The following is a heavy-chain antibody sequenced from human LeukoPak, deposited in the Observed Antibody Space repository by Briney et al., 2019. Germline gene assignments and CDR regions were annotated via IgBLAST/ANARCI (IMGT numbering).Heavy chain of an antibody. V-gene: IGHV1-18*01. CDR3: ARGGLVVVVAATPSTTPGLLHWLDP. CDR2: ITAYNGNR. J-gene: IGHJ5*02. CDR1: GYTFTKYG. Sequence: ASVKVSCKASGYTFTKYGISWVRQAPGQGLEWVGWITAYNGNRNYAQKVQGRVTLTTDTSTSTAYMELRSLRSDDTAVYYCARGGLVVVVAATPSTTPGLLHWLDPWGQGTLVSVSS. D-gene: IGHD2-15*01.